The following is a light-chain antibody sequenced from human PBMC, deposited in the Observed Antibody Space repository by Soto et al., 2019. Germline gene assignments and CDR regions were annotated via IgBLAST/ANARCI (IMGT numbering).Light chain of an antibody. Sequence: QSVLTQPPSVSEAPGQRVTISCTGSSSNIGAGHDVHWYQQLPGTAPKLLIYGNSNRPSGVPDRFSGSKSGTSASLAITGLQAEDEADYYCQSYDSSLSGWVFGGGTKLTVL. CDR2: GNS. V-gene: IGLV1-40*01. CDR3: QSYDSSLSGWV. J-gene: IGLJ3*02. CDR1: SSNIGAGHD.